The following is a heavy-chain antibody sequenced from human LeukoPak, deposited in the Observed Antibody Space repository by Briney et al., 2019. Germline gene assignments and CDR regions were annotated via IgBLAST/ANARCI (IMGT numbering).Heavy chain of an antibody. CDR3: GRDFPRHASDI. V-gene: IGHV3-7*01. CDR1: GFSFSSYW. Sequence: RPGGSLRLSCVGSGFSFSSYWLSWVRQAPGKGLEWVASMEGDGTIQYYLDSVKGRFTISRDNAKSSLYLQMNSLRAEDTAVYFCGRDFPRHASDIWGQGTMVTVSS. CDR2: MEGDGTIQ. J-gene: IGHJ3*02.